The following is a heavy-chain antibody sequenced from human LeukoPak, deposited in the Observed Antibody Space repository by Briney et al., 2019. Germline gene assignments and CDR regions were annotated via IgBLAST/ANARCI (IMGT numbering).Heavy chain of an antibody. CDR3: AKSAEEYSSGWYYFDY. CDR2: ISSNGGST. V-gene: IGHV3-64*01. CDR1: GFTFSSYA. D-gene: IGHD6-19*01. J-gene: IGHJ4*02. Sequence: GGSLRLSCAASGFTFSSYAMHWVRQAPGKGLEYVSAISSNGGSTYYANFVKGRFTISRDNSKNTLYLQMGSLRAEDMAVYYCAKSAEEYSSGWYYFDYWGQGTLVTVSS.